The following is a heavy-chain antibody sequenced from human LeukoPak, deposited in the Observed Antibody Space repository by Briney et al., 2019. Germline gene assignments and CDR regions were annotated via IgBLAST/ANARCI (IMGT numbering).Heavy chain of an antibody. D-gene: IGHD6-13*01. Sequence: SATLSLTCTVSGGSISSYYWSWIRQPPGKGLEWIGYIYYSGSTNYNPSLKSRVTISVDTSKNQFSLKLSSVTAADTAVYYCARAAAGTTGWYFDYWGQGTLVTVSS. CDR2: IYYSGST. CDR3: ARAAAGTTGWYFDY. J-gene: IGHJ4*02. CDR1: GGSISSYY. V-gene: IGHV4-59*01.